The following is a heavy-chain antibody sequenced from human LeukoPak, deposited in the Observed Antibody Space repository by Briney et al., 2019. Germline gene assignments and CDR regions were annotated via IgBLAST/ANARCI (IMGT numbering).Heavy chain of an antibody. CDR3: AGGDFWSGYYRHYFDY. D-gene: IGHD3-3*01. CDR1: GGSISSYY. J-gene: IGHJ4*02. V-gene: IGHV4-34*01. CDR2: INHSGST. Sequence: SETLSLTCTVSGGSISSYYWSWIRQPPGKGLEWIGEINHSGSTNYNPSLKSRVTISVDTSKNQFSLKLSSVTAADTAVYYCAGGDFWSGYYRHYFDYWGQGTLVTVSS.